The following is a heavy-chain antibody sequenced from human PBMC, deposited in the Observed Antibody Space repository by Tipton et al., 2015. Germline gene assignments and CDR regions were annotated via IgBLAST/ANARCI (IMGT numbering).Heavy chain of an antibody. CDR2: FYTSGST. CDR3: ASGGILGYFDC. J-gene: IGHJ4*02. CDR1: GGSISSYY. D-gene: IGHD3-16*01. Sequence: TLSLTCTVSGGSISSYYWSWIRQPAGKGLEWIGRFYTSGSTNYNPSLKSRVTMSVDTSKNQFSLKLSSVTAADSAVYYCASGGILGYFDCWGQGTLITVSS. V-gene: IGHV4-4*07.